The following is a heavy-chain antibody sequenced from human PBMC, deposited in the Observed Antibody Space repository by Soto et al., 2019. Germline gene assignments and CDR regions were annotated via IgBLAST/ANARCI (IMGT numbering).Heavy chain of an antibody. V-gene: IGHV4-59*01. CDR1: GGSISSYY. J-gene: IGHJ4*02. D-gene: IGHD2-21*01. CDR3: ARDYAGWGLLSY. Sequence: QVQLQESGPGLVKPSETLSLTCTVSGGSISSYYWSWIRQPPGKGLEWIGYIYYSGSTNYNPSLKSRVTISVDTSKNQFSLKLSSVTAADTAVYYCARDYAGWGLLSYWGQGTLVTVSS. CDR2: IYYSGST.